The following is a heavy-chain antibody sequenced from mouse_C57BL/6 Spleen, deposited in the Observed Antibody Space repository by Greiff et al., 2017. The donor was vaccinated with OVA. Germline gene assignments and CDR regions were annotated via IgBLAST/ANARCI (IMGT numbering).Heavy chain of an antibody. V-gene: IGHV2-5*01. CDR2: IWRGGST. J-gene: IGHJ1*03. Sequence: QVQLQQSGPGLVQPSQSLSITCTVSGFSLTSYGVHWVRQSPGKGLEWLGVIWRGGSTDYNAAFMSRLSITKDNSKSQVFFKMNSLQADDTAIYYCAKTPPHYGSSSYWYFDVWGTGTTVTVSS. CDR1: GFSLTSYG. D-gene: IGHD1-1*01. CDR3: AKTPPHYGSSSYWYFDV.